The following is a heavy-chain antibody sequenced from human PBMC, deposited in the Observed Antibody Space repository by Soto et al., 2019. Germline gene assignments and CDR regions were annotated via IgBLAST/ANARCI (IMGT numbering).Heavy chain of an antibody. V-gene: IGHV3-30*04. D-gene: IGHD1-26*01. CDR1: GFTFISYA. Sequence: PVGSLRLSCAASGFTFISYALHWVRQAPGKGLEWVAVVTYDGGDKYYADSVKGRFTISRDNSKDTVSLQMNSLRSEDTAVYYCVRDWNSGSYYAYFDYWGQGTLVTVSS. CDR3: VRDWNSGSYYAYFDY. CDR2: VTYDGGDK. J-gene: IGHJ4*02.